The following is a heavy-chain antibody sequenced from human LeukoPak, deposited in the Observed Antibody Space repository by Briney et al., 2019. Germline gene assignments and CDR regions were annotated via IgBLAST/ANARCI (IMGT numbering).Heavy chain of an antibody. J-gene: IGHJ6*02. CDR3: ANLYSSSSGYYYYNGMDV. CDR1: GFTLSGIMFSNYA. V-gene: IGHV3-23*01. D-gene: IGHD6-6*01. Sequence: GGSLRLSCAASGFTLSGIMFSNYAFSWVRQAPGKGLEWVSSISGSGGTTYYADSVKGRLTISRDNSKNTVNLRMNSLRAEDTAVYYCANLYSSSSGYYYYNGMDVWGQGTTVTVSS. CDR2: ISGSGGTT.